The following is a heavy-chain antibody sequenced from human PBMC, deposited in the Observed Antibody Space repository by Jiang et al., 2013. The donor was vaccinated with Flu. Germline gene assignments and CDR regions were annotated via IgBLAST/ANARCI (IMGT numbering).Heavy chain of an antibody. CDR3: ARGSGQLWYQWPIRWFDP. Sequence: ALSLTCTVSAGSVNSGSYYWSWIRQSPGKGLEWIGNIYYNGRTDYNPSLKSRVSISVDTSKNQFSLKLSSVTAADTAVYYCARGSGQLWYQWPIRWFDPWGQGTLVTVSS. V-gene: IGHV4-61*01. J-gene: IGHJ5*02. CDR1: AGSVNSGSYY. D-gene: IGHD5-18*01. CDR2: IYYNGRT.